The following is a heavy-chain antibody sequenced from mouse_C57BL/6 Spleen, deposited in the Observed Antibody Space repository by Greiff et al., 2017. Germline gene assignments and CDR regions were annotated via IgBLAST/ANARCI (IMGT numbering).Heavy chain of an antibody. J-gene: IGHJ1*03. V-gene: IGHV1-22*01. CDR2: INPNNGGT. Sequence: VHVKQSGPELVKPGASVKMSCKASGYTFTDYNMHWVKQSHGKSLEWIGYINPNNGGTSYNQKFKGKATLTVNKSSSTAYMELRSLTSEDSAVYYCARDYRWYFDVWGTGTTVTVSS. CDR1: GYTFTDYN. CDR3: ARDYRWYFDV. D-gene: IGHD2-4*01.